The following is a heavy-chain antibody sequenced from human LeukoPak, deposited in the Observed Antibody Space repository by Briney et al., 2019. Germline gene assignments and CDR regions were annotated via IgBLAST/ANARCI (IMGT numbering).Heavy chain of an antibody. CDR3: AKDEGYSGYDLFDY. J-gene: IGHJ4*02. CDR1: GFTFSSYS. CDR2: IRYDGSNK. V-gene: IGHV3-30*02. D-gene: IGHD5-12*01. Sequence: PGGSLRLSCAASGFTFSSYSMNWVRQAPGKGLEWVAFIRYDGSNKYYADPVKGRFTISRDNSKNTLYLQMNSLRAEDTAVYYCAKDEGYSGYDLFDYWGQGTLVTVSS.